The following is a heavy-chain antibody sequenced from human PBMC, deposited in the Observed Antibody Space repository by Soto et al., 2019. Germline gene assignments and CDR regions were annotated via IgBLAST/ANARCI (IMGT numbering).Heavy chain of an antibody. V-gene: IGHV3-74*01. J-gene: IGHJ4*02. CDR2: IYNDGSRT. CDR1: GFAFSSYW. CDR3: ARDLSGDTTPYFDL. D-gene: IGHD1-1*01. Sequence: GGSLRLSCAASGFAFSSYWMHWVSQTPGRGPVWVSRIYNDGSRTAYADSVKGQFTISRDNAKNTMYLQMSSLTVEDTAVYYCARDLSGDTTPYFDLWGQGTLVTVSS.